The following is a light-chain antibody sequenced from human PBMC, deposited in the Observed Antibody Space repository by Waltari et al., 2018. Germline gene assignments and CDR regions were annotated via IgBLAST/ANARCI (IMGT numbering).Light chain of an antibody. J-gene: IGKJ1*01. V-gene: IGKV2-30*01. CDR1: ESPVSSDGNTY. CDR3: MQGIHRPWT. CDR2: KVS. Sequence: DVVMTQSPLSLPVILGQPASISCRTSESPVSSDGNTYLNWFQQRPGQPPRRLIFKVSNRDSGVPDRFSSSGSGTDFTLRISRVEAEDVGVYYCMQGIHRPWTFGQGTKVEIK.